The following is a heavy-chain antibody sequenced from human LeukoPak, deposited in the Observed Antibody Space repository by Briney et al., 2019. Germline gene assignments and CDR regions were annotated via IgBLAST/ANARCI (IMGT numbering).Heavy chain of an antibody. Sequence: SVKVSCKASGGTFSSYAISWVRQAPGQGLEWMGGIIPIFGTANYAQKFQGRVTITTDESTSTAYMELSSLRSEDTAVYYCARSAINNSPSFLAHFDYWGQGTLVTVSS. D-gene: IGHD3-3*01. V-gene: IGHV1-69*05. J-gene: IGHJ4*02. CDR1: GGTFSSYA. CDR3: ARSAINNSPSFLAHFDY. CDR2: IIPIFGTA.